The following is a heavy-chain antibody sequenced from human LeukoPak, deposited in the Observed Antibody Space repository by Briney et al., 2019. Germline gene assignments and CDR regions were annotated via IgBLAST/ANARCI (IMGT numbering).Heavy chain of an antibody. CDR1: GFTFSSYS. Sequence: TGGSLRLSCAASGFTFSSYSMNWVRQAPGKGLEWVSSISSSSSYIYYADSVKGRFTISRDNAKNSLYLQMNSLRAEDTAVYYCARSPGEWEPIYYFDYWGQGTLVTVSS. CDR2: ISSSSSYI. D-gene: IGHD1-26*01. V-gene: IGHV3-21*01. CDR3: ARSPGEWEPIYYFDY. J-gene: IGHJ4*02.